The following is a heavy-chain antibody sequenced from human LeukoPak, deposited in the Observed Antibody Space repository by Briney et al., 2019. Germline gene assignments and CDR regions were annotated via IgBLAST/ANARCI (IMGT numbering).Heavy chain of an antibody. D-gene: IGHD5-18*01. CDR3: ASDTYGYVTPGYFDY. CDR1: GGSIITNTYY. V-gene: IGHV4-39*01. CDR2: MYYNGNTY. Sequence: PSETLSLTCTVSGGSIITNTYYWGWIRQPPGKGLEWIVNMYYNGNTYYYNPSLKSRVTISIDTSKNQFSLKLSSVTAADMAVYYCASDTYGYVTPGYFDYWGQGILVTVSS. J-gene: IGHJ4*02.